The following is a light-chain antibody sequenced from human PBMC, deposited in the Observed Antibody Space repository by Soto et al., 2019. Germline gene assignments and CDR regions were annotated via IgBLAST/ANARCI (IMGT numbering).Light chain of an antibody. CDR3: QQAIHFPLA. CDR2: AAS. J-gene: IGKJ4*01. CDR1: QGIVNW. V-gene: IGKV1-12*01. Sequence: DIQMTQSPSSVSASVGDSVTITCRASQGIVNWLAWYQQKPGMAPKLLISAASNLQSGVPPRFSGSGSGTDFTLTINSLQPEDFATYFCQQAIHFPLAFGGGTKVEI.